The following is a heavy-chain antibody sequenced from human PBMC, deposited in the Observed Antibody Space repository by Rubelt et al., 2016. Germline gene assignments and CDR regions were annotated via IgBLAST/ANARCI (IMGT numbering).Heavy chain of an antibody. Sequence: VQLVQSGAEVKKPGASVKVSCKASGYTFTSYGISWVRQAPGQGLEWMGWISAFNGNTNCAQKVHGMCTITTDTSTSTSYMVLRSLRSDDTAVYYCARVGFPVYFDYWGQGTLGTVSS. CDR3: ARVGFPVYFDY. CDR1: GYTFTSYG. CDR2: ISAFNGNT. J-gene: IGHJ4*02. V-gene: IGHV1-18*01.